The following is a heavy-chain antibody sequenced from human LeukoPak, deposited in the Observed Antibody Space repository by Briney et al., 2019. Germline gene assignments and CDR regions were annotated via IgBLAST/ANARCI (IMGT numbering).Heavy chain of an antibody. CDR3: AKDRAIGPAAYYFDY. J-gene: IGHJ4*02. CDR1: GFTFSSYA. Sequence: GGSLRLSCAASGFTFSSYAMHWVRQAPGKGLQWVAVIASDGRDVKYGDSVKGRFTISRDNSKNTLYLQMNSLRAEDTAVYYCAKDRAIGPAAYYFDYWGQGTLVTVSS. V-gene: IGHV3-30*18. CDR2: IASDGRDV. D-gene: IGHD2-2*01.